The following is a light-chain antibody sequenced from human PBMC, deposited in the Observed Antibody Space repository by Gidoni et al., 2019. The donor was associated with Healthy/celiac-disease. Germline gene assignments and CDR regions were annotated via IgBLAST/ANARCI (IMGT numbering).Light chain of an antibody. Sequence: DIVLTQSPGTLSLSPGERATLSCRASQSVSSSYLAWYQQKPGQAPRLLIYGASSRATGLPDRFSGSGSGTDFTLTISRLEPEDFSVYYCQLRTFXPXTKVDIK. CDR2: GAS. J-gene: IGKJ3*01. V-gene: IGKV3-20*01. CDR3: QLRT. CDR1: QSVSSSY.